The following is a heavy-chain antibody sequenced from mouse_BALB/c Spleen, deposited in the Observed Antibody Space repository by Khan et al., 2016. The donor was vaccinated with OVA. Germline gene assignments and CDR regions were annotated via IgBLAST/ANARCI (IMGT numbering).Heavy chain of an antibody. J-gene: IGHJ3*01. D-gene: IGHD2-4*01. V-gene: IGHV5-4*02. Sequence: EVELVESGGGVVKPGGSLKLSCAASGFTFSDYYMYWVRQTPEKRLEWVATISDGGSYTYYPDSVKGRFTISRDDAKNNLYLQMSSLKSEDTAISYCKEGYYDYAFSYWGQGTLVTVS. CDR2: ISDGGSYT. CDR1: GFTFSDYY. CDR3: KEGYYDYAFSY.